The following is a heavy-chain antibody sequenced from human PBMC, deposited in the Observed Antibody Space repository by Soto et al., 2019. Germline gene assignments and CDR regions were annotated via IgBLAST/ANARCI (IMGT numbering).Heavy chain of an antibody. V-gene: IGHV3-30-3*01. J-gene: IGHJ5*02. CDR3: ARESRTHPAFIAAAGTNPGWFDP. CDR2: ISYDGSNK. CDR1: GCTLSSYA. D-gene: IGHD6-13*01. Sequence: XGSLRLSCAAAGCTLSSYAMHWVRQAPGRGLEWVAVISYDGSNKYYADSVKGRFTISRDNSKNTLYLQMNSLRAEDTAVYYCARESRTHPAFIAAAGTNPGWFDPWRQGTLVTVSS.